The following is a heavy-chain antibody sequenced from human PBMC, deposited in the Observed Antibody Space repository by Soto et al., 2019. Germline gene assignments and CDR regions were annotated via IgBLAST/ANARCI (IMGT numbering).Heavy chain of an antibody. Sequence: SETLSLPCTVSGGSVSIGSYYWSCIRQPPGKGLEWIGYIYYSGSTNYNPYLKSRVTISVDTSKNQFSLKLSSVTAADPDVYYCATIVGATYFDYWGQGTLVTVHS. J-gene: IGHJ4*02. CDR2: IYYSGST. V-gene: IGHV4-61*01. CDR1: GGSVSIGSYY. CDR3: ATIVGATYFDY. D-gene: IGHD1-26*01.